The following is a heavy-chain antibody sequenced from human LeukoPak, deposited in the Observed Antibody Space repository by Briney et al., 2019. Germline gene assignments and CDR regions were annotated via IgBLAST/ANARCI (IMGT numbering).Heavy chain of an antibody. CDR2: IYSGGST. CDR1: GFTVSSNY. CDR3: AREDYGRYYFDY. V-gene: IGHV3-66*02. D-gene: IGHD4-17*01. Sequence: SGGSLRLSCAASGFTVSSNYMSWVRQAPGKGLEWVSVIYSGGSTYYADSVKGRFTISRDNSKNTLYLQMNSLRAEDTAVYYCAREDYGRYYFDYWGQGTLVTVSS. J-gene: IGHJ4*02.